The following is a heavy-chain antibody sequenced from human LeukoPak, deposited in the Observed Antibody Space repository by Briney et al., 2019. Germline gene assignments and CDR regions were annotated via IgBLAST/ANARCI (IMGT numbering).Heavy chain of an antibody. Sequence: GGSLRLSCAASGFTVSSNYMSWVRQAPGKGLEWVSLIYSGGSTYYADSVKGRFTISRDNSKNTLYLQMNSLRAEDTAVYYCAREGWELLGGFDYWGQGTLVTVSS. CDR1: GFTVSSNY. D-gene: IGHD1-26*01. CDR3: AREGWELLGGFDY. V-gene: IGHV3-66*01. CDR2: IYSGGST. J-gene: IGHJ4*02.